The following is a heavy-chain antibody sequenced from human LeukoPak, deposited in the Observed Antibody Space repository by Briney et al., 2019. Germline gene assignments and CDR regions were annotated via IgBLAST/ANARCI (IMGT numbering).Heavy chain of an antibody. D-gene: IGHD3-3*01. CDR2: IGSDYDR. V-gene: IGHV3-23*01. J-gene: IGHJ4*02. CDR3: AKSAGVATIYFDS. Sequence: GGSLRLSCTASGFAFGSYAMAWVRQAPGKGLEGVAAIGSDYDRVHEDSVKGRFTISRDNSKSTLYLQIDNLRAEDTAVYFCAKSAGVATIYFDSWGQGALVTVSS. CDR1: GFAFGSYA.